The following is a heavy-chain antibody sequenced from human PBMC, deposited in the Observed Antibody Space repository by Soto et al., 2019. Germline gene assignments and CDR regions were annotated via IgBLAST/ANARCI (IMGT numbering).Heavy chain of an antibody. V-gene: IGHV1-2*02. CDR3: ARSSWRIFGVVIGWFDS. CDR1: GYIFTDYY. CDR2: INPDSGDT. Sequence: ASVKVSCEASGYIFTDYYIHWVRQAPGEGLEWMGWINPDSGDTSYAQKFQGRVTMTRDTSTNTVYMELTTLRPDDTAVYFCARSSWRIFGVVIGWFDSWGQGTLVTVSS. D-gene: IGHD3-3*01. J-gene: IGHJ5*01.